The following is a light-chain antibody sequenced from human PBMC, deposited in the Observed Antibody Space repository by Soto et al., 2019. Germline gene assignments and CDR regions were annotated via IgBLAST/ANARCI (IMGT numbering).Light chain of an antibody. CDR3: QQSTNWPPYT. V-gene: IGKV3-11*01. CDR1: QSISNY. CDR2: DAS. J-gene: IGKJ2*01. Sequence: IVLTQSPVTLSLSPGERATLSCRSSQSISNYLAWYQQKPSQAPRLLIYDASNRATGNPARFSGSGSGTDFTLTISSLEPEDFAVYYCQQSTNWPPYTFGQGTKLEIK.